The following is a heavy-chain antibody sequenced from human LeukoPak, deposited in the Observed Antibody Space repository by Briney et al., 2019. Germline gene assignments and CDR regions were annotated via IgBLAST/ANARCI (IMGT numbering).Heavy chain of an antibody. CDR2: ITWNSENV. V-gene: IGHV3-9*01. Sequence: GGSLRLSCAASGFSFNEYAMHWVRQAPGKGLEWVSGITWNSENVDYADSVKGRFTISRDNAKNSLYLQMNSLRAEDTALYYCAKAGGRWLQFRSWFDPWGQGTLVTVSS. D-gene: IGHD5-24*01. CDR3: AKAGGRWLQFRSWFDP. J-gene: IGHJ5*02. CDR1: GFSFNEYA.